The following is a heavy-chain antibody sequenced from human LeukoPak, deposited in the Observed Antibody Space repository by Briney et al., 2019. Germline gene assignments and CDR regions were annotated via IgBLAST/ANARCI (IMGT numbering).Heavy chain of an antibody. CDR2: IVVGSGNA. V-gene: IGHV1-58*01. D-gene: IGHD1-26*01. CDR1: GFTFSNSA. Sequence: ASVRVSCKASGFTFSNSAVQWVREARGQRLEWIGWIVVGSGNANYAQKFRERVTIARDVSTNTAYMELSSLRSEDTAIYYCAADIVGSQLHWGQGTVVTVSS. CDR3: AADIVGSQLH. J-gene: IGHJ4*02.